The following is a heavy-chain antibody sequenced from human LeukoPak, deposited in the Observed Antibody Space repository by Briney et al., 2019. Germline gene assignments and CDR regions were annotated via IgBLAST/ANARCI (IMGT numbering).Heavy chain of an antibody. Sequence: PSQTLSLTCTVSGGPISTYYWSWIRQPPGKGLGWVGFIDYSGSPNNNPSFKSRVTISVDTSKNQYSLKLTSVTAADTAVYYCARHGGSCTFDYWGQGTLVTVSS. V-gene: IGHV4-59*08. CDR1: GGPISTYY. CDR2: IDYSGSP. CDR3: ARHGGSCTFDY. J-gene: IGHJ4*02. D-gene: IGHD6-13*01.